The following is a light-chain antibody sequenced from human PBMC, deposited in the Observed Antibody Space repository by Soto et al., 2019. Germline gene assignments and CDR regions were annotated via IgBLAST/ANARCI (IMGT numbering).Light chain of an antibody. Sequence: DMEMTQSPSSLSAFVGDRVTITCRASQSISNYLNWYQHKPGKVPKLLIYAASSLQSGVPTRFSGSGSGTDVTLPINSLQPEDFATYYCQQSYGTPLTFGGGTKIEI. CDR1: QSISNY. J-gene: IGKJ4*01. V-gene: IGKV1-39*01. CDR3: QQSYGTPLT. CDR2: AAS.